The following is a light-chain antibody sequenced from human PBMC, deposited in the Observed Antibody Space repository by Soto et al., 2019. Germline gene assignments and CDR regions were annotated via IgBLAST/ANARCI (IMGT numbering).Light chain of an antibody. Sequence: IVLTQSPATLSLSPGKRATLSCRASQSISSDFAWYQQKPGQAPRLLIYDASNRATAIPARFSGSRSGTDFTLTISSLEPEDFAVYYCQHRHNFGPGTKVDIK. V-gene: IGKV3-11*01. J-gene: IGKJ3*01. CDR2: DAS. CDR1: QSISSD. CDR3: QHRHN.